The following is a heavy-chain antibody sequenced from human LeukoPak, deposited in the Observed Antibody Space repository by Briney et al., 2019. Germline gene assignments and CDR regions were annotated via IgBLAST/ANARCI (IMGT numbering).Heavy chain of an antibody. CDR1: GGSISSSNW. V-gene: IGHV4-4*02. J-gene: IGHJ4*02. Sequence: SGTLSLTCAVSGGSISSSNWWSWVRQPPGKGLEWIGEIYHSGSTNYNPSLKSRVTISVDTSKNQFSLKLSSVTAADTAVYYCARRLPYSSSWYYFDYWGQGTLVTVSS. CDR3: ARRLPYSSSWYYFDY. D-gene: IGHD6-13*01. CDR2: IYHSGST.